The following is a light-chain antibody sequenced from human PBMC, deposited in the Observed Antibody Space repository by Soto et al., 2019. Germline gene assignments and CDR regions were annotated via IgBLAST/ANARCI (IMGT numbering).Light chain of an antibody. CDR2: VAS. J-gene: IGKJ2*01. CDR1: QGIGSY. V-gene: IGKV1-9*01. CDR3: LQLNSYPRT. Sequence: DIQLTQSPSFLSASVGDRVTITCRASQGIGSYLAWYQQEPGKAPKLLIYVASTLQSGVPSRFSGSGSGTEFTLTISSLQPEDFATYYCLQLNSYPRTFGQGTKLEIK.